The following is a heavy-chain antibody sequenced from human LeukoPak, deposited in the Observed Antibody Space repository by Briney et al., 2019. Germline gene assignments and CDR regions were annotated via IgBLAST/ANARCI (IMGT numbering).Heavy chain of an antibody. CDR2: IRNTGST. J-gene: IGHJ5*02. CDR3: ARTSSGWYQGWFDP. V-gene: IGHV4-59*01. Sequence: SETLSLTCSVSGGSISSYYWNWIRQPPGKGLEWIGYIRNTGSTNYNPSLKSRVTMSVDTSKNQFSLKLSSVIAADTAVYYCARTSSGWYQGWFDPWGQGTLVTVSS. CDR1: GGSISSYY. D-gene: IGHD6-19*01.